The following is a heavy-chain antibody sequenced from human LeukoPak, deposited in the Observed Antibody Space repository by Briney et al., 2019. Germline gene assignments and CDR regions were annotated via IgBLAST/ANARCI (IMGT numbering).Heavy chain of an antibody. V-gene: IGHV3-30*04. CDR3: ARELRTGAGLDY. D-gene: IGHD1-1*01. CDR1: GFTFSSYA. Sequence: GGSLRLSCAASGFTFSSYAMHWVRQAPGKGLEWVAVISYDGSNKYYADSVKGRFTISRDNSKNTLYLQMNSLRAEDTAVYYCARELRTGAGLDYWGQGTLVTVSS. CDR2: ISYDGSNK. J-gene: IGHJ4*02.